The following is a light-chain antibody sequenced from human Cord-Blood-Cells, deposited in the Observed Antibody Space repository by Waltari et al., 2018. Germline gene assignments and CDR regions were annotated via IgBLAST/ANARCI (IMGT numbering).Light chain of an antibody. V-gene: IGKV4-1*01. CDR3: QQYYSTPPT. Sequence: DIVMTQSPDSLAVSLGERATINCKSSQSVLYSSNNKNYLAWYQQKPGQPPKLLIYWASTRESGVPDRFSGSGSGTDFILTISRLQAEDVAVYYCQQYYSTPPTFGGGTKVEIK. J-gene: IGKJ4*01. CDR2: WAS. CDR1: QSVLYSSNNKNY.